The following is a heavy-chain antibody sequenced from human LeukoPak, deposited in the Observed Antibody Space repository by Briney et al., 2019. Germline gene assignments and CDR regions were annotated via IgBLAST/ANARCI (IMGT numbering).Heavy chain of an antibody. J-gene: IGHJ5*02. CDR2: ISSSGSTI. Sequence: GGSLRLSCAASGFTFSDYYMSWIRQAPGKGLEWVSYISSSGSTIYCADTVKGRFTISRDNAKNSLYLQMNSLRAEDTAVYYCARVPYSSSWYIWFDPWGQGTLVTVSS. CDR3: ARVPYSSSWYIWFDP. CDR1: GFTFSDYY. V-gene: IGHV3-11*01. D-gene: IGHD6-13*01.